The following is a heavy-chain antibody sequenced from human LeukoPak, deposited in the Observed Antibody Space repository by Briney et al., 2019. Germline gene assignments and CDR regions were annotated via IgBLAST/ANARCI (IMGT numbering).Heavy chain of an antibody. V-gene: IGHV3-21*01. CDR2: ITSGGGYR. CDR1: GFTFSDYS. J-gene: IGHJ6*03. D-gene: IGHD5-12*01. CDR3: ATSGGFVLPNAITGNWYMDV. Sequence: PGRSLRLSCGASGFTFSDYSMNWVRQAPGKGLAWVASITSGGGYRYYADSVKGRFTISRDNAQNSLFLQMNSLRAEDTAVYFCATSGGFVLPNAITGNWYMDVWGKGTTVTVSS.